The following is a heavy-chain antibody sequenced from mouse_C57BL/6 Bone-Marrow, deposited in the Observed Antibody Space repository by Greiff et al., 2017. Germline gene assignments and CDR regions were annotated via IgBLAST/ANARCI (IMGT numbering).Heavy chain of an antibody. Sequence: VQLKQSGAELVRPGASVKSSCTASGFNIKDDYMHWVKQRPEQGLEWIGWIDPENGDTEYASKFQGKATITADTSSNTAYLQLSSLTSEDTAVYYCTPYELDGYWGQGTTLTVSS. J-gene: IGHJ2*01. CDR2: IDPENGDT. V-gene: IGHV14-4*01. CDR1: GFNIKDDY. D-gene: IGHD2-3*01. CDR3: TPYELDGY.